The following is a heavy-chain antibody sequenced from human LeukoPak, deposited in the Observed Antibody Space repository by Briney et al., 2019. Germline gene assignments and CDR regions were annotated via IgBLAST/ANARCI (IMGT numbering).Heavy chain of an antibody. CDR1: GYTFTSYD. D-gene: IGHD3-3*01. J-gene: IGHJ6*02. V-gene: IGHV1-8*01. Sequence: GASVKVSCKASGYTFTSYDINWVRQATGQGLEWMGWMNPNSGNTGYAQKFQGRVTMTRNTSISTAYMELSSLRSEDTAVYYCARGPYYDIWSGYYNFGGSYGMDVWGQGTTVTVSS. CDR3: ARGPYYDIWSGYYNFGGSYGMDV. CDR2: MNPNSGNT.